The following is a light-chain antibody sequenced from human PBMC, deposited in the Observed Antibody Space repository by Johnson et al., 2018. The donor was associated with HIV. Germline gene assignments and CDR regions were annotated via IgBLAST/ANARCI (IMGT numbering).Light chain of an antibody. V-gene: IGLV1-51*01. CDR2: DNT. J-gene: IGLJ1*01. Sequence: QSVLTQPPSVSAAPGQKVTISCSGSSSHIGINYVSWYQQLPGTAPKLLIYDNTKRPPGIPNRLPGSQPGTSATLGITALQTGDEADYYCGTWDSSLSDYVFGTGTKVTVL. CDR1: SSHIGINY. CDR3: GTWDSSLSDYV.